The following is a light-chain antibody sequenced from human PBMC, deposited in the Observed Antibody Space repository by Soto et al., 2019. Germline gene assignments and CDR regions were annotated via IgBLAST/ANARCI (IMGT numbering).Light chain of an antibody. CDR1: SSNIGNNA. Sequence: QSVLTQPPSVSEAPRQRVTISCSGSSSNIGNNAVNWYQQLPGKAPKLLIYYDDLLSSGVSDRISGSKSGTSASLAISGLQSEDEADYYCAAWDDSLNGPVFGGGTKVTVL. CDR3: AAWDDSLNGPV. CDR2: YDD. V-gene: IGLV1-36*01. J-gene: IGLJ2*01.